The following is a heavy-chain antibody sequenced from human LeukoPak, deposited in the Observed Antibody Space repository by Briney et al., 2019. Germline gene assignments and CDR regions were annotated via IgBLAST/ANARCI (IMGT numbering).Heavy chain of an antibody. Sequence: GTSLRLSCAASGFTFRSHGMHWVRQAPGGGLEWVAVIWYDGSSKSYADSVKGRFTISRDDSKNTLYLQMNSLRAEDTAVYYCARDRVRVGSPWNYFDNWGQGTLVTVSS. CDR1: GFTFRSHG. J-gene: IGHJ4*02. D-gene: IGHD1-1*01. V-gene: IGHV3-33*01. CDR3: ARDRVRVGSPWNYFDN. CDR2: IWYDGSSK.